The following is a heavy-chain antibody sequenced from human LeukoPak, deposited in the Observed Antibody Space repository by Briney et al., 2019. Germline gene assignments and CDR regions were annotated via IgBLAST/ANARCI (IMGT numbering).Heavy chain of an antibody. Sequence: ASVEVSCKASGYTFTSYGISWVRQAPGQGLEWMGWISAYNGNTNYAQKLQGRVTMTTDTSTSTAYMELRSLRSDDTAVYYCARASSGSYLEGYFQHWGQGTLVTVSS. CDR3: ARASSGSYLEGYFQH. CDR1: GYTFTSYG. CDR2: ISAYNGNT. V-gene: IGHV1-18*01. D-gene: IGHD1-26*01. J-gene: IGHJ1*01.